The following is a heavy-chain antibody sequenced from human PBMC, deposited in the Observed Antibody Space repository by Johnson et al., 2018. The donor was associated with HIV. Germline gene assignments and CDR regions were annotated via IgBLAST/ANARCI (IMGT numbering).Heavy chain of an antibody. CDR1: GFSFDDYA. Sequence: VLLVESGGGLVQPGGSLSLSCAASGFSFDDYAMHWVRQVPGKGLEWVSVIYSGGGTYHADSVKGRFTISRDNSKNRLYLQMNSLRAEDTAVYYCARVKGSIIFGEVRPHGAFDIWGQGTMVTVSS. V-gene: IGHV3-66*01. CDR3: ARVKGSIIFGEVRPHGAFDI. D-gene: IGHD3-3*01. CDR2: IYSGGGT. J-gene: IGHJ3*02.